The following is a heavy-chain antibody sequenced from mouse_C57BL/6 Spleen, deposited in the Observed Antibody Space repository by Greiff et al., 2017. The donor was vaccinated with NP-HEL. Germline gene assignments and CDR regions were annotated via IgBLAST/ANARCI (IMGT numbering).Heavy chain of an antibody. CDR3: ARSYYYGSSYDYYAMDY. CDR2: IYPGDGDT. D-gene: IGHD1-1*01. V-gene: IGHV1-82*01. J-gene: IGHJ4*01. Sequence: LQESGPELVKPGASVKISCKASGYAFSSSWMNWVKQRPGKGLEWIGRIYPGDGDTNYNGKFKGKATLTADKSSSTAYMQLSSLTSEDSAVYFCARSYYYGSSYDYYAMDYWGQGTSVTVSS. CDR1: GYAFSSSW.